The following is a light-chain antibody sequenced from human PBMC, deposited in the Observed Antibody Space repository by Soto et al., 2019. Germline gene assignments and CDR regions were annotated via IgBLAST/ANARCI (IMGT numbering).Light chain of an antibody. V-gene: IGKV1-39*01. J-gene: IGKJ4*01. Sequence: DIQMTQSPSSLSASVGDRVTITCRASQNIGNYLNWYQHKAGKAPKFLIYTASTLQSGVPSRFSGSRSGADFNLTISSVQFEDFATYYCQQSYTTPLTFGGGTQVEIK. CDR1: QNIGNY. CDR2: TAS. CDR3: QQSYTTPLT.